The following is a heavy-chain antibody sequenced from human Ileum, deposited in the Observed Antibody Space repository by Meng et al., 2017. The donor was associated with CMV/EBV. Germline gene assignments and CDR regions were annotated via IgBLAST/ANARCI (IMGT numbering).Heavy chain of an antibody. CDR3: AKRSCSSTSCYIAY. CDR1: GFTFSSYW. Sequence: GGSLRLSCAASGFTFSSYWMSWVRQAPGKGLECVANIKQDGSEKYYVDSVKGRFTISRDNAKNSLYLQMNSLRAEDTAVYYCAKRSCSSTSCYIAYWGQGTLVTVSS. CDR2: IKQDGSEK. V-gene: IGHV3-7*01. J-gene: IGHJ4*02. D-gene: IGHD2-2*02.